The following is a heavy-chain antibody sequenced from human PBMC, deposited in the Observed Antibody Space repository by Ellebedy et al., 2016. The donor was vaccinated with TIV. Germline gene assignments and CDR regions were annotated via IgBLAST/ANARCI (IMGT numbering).Heavy chain of an antibody. CDR3: ARDYRNKGFDV. D-gene: IGHD1/OR15-1a*01. V-gene: IGHV3-21*04. J-gene: IGHJ3*01. Sequence: GESLKISCVASGFTFSSYPMNWVRQAPGKGLEWVSSITSTSSLIYYADSLKGRFTISRHNAKNSMYLQMNSLRADDTAVYYSARDYRNKGFDVWGQGTMVTVSS. CDR1: GFTFSSYP. CDR2: ITSTSSLI.